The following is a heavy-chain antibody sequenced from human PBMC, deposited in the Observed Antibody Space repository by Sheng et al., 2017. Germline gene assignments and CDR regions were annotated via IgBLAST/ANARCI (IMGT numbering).Heavy chain of an antibody. CDR1: GYIFTGHY. Sequence: QVQLVQSGAEVKKPGASVKVSCKASGYIFTGHYMHWVRQAPGQGLEWMGWINPNSGGTNNAQKFQGRVTMTRDTSTSTVYMELSRLTSDDTAVYYCASRAAGSGPFDPWGQGTPGHRLL. CDR3: ASRAAGSGPFDP. CDR2: INPNSGGT. J-gene: IGHJ5*02. V-gene: IGHV1-2*02. D-gene: IGHD3-10*01.